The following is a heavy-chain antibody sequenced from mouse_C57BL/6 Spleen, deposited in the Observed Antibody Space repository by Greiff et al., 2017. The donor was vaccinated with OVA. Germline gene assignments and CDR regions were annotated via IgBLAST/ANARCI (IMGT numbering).Heavy chain of an antibody. J-gene: IGHJ1*03. CDR3: ARGGRWLLWYFDV. CDR2: INPNNGGT. D-gene: IGHD2-3*01. Sequence: EVQLQQSGPELVKPGASVKIPCKASGYTFTDYNMDWVKQSHGKSLEWIGDINPNNGGTIYNQKFKGKATLTVDKSSSTAYMELRSLTSEDTAVYYCARGGRWLLWYFDVWAQGPRSPSPQ. V-gene: IGHV1-18*01. CDR1: GYTFTDYN.